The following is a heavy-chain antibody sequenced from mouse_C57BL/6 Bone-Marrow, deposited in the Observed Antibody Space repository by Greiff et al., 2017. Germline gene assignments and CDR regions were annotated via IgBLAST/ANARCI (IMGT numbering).Heavy chain of an antibody. CDR3: ARDTDDVYFDY. D-gene: IGHD2-12*01. CDR1: GYTFTSYW. J-gene: IGHJ2*01. V-gene: IGHV1-50*01. CDR2: IDPSDSYT. Sequence: QVQLQQPGAELVKPGASVKLSCKASGYTFTSYWMQWVKQRPGQGLEWIGEIDPSDSYTNYNQKFKGKATLTVDTSSSTAYMLLSSLTSEDSAVYYSARDTDDVYFDYWGQGTTLTVSS.